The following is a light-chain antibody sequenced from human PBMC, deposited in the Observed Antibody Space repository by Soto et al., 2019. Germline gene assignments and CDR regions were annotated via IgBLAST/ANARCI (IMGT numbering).Light chain of an antibody. J-gene: IGLJ2*01. CDR3: SSYTSSNTVV. CDR1: SSDVGGYNY. Sequence: QSALTQPASVSGSPGQSITISCTGTSSDVGGYNYVSWYQQHPGKAPKFMIYDVSNRPSGVSNRFSGSKSGNTASLTISGPQAEDEADYYCSSYTSSNTVVFGGGTKVTVL. CDR2: DVS. V-gene: IGLV2-14*01.